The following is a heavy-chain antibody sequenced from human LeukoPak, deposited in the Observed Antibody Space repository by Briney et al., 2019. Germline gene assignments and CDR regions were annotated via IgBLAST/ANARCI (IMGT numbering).Heavy chain of an antibody. J-gene: IGHJ4*02. Sequence: GGSLRLSCAASGFTFSSYAMSWVRQAPGKGLEWVSGISWNSDSMGYADSVKGRFTVSRDNAKNSLYLQMNSLRTEDTALYYCAKGPSLHQLDYWGQGTLVTVSS. CDR3: AKGPSLHQLDY. V-gene: IGHV3-9*01. CDR1: GFTFSSYA. D-gene: IGHD3-16*02. CDR2: ISWNSDSM.